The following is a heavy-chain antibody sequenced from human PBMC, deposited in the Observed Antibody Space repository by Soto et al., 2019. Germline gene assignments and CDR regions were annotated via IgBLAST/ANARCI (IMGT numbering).Heavy chain of an antibody. CDR3: ASRASCIGGSCYSDYYMDV. Sequence: PGEFLKISCKGSGYSFTTYWIGWVRQVPGKGLEWMGIVYPGDSDTRYSPSFQGHVTISADKSISTAYLQWDSLKASDTAMYFCASRASCIGGSCYSDYYMDVWGKGTTVTVSS. D-gene: IGHD2-15*01. CDR1: GYSFTTYW. J-gene: IGHJ6*03. CDR2: VYPGDSDT. V-gene: IGHV5-51*01.